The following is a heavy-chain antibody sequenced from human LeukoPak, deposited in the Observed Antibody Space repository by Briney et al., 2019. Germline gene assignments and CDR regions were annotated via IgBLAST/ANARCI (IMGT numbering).Heavy chain of an antibody. CDR2: INHSGST. CDR3: ARGLPYYYDSSGYYLSSYYYYYGMDV. Sequence: SETLSLTCAVYGVSFSGYYWSWIRQPPGKGLEWIGEINHSGSTNYNPSLKSRVTISVDTSKNQFSLKLSSVTAADTAVYYCARGLPYYYDSSGYYLSSYYYYYGMDVWGQGTTVTVSS. J-gene: IGHJ6*02. V-gene: IGHV4-34*01. CDR1: GVSFSGYY. D-gene: IGHD3-22*01.